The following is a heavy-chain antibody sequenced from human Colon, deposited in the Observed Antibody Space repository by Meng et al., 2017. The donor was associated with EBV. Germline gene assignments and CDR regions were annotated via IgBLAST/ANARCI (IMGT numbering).Heavy chain of an antibody. CDR3: ARVSGRSFDP. CDR2: IYYIGGT. V-gene: IGHV4-61*01. J-gene: IGHJ5*02. Sequence: QVDRRDAGPRLVEPSGALSLPCTVSWYSVALGRYFWSWIRQPPGKGLEWIAYIYYIGGTNYNPSLKSRLTISLDTSKNQFSLSLRSVTAADTAVYYCARVSGRSFDPWGQGTLVTVSS. D-gene: IGHD3-10*01. CDR1: WYSVALGRYF.